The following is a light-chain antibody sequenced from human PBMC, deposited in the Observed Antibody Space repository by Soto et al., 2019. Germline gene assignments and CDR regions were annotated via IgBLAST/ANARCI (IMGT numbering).Light chain of an antibody. J-gene: IGKJ2*01. Sequence: ETVLTQSPGTLSLSPGERATLSCRASQSVINSYLAWYQQTPGQAPRLLIYGASTRATGIPDRFSGSGSGTDFTLTISGLEPEDFAVYYCQQYGSSVYTFGQGTKLEIK. CDR2: GAS. CDR3: QQYGSSVYT. V-gene: IGKV3-20*01. CDR1: QSVINSY.